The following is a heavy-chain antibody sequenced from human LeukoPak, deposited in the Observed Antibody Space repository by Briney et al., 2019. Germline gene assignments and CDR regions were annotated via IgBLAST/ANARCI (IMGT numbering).Heavy chain of an antibody. J-gene: IGHJ4*02. Sequence: SGTLSLTCVVSGGSITSGSISSTNYYWAWVRQPPGKGREWIGRIEYSEKPYYNQSLMGRVTIFVDTSTKRFSLHLRYVTAADTALYYCGRHLPDPPFDFWGQGTLVTVSS. CDR3: GRHLPDPPFDF. CDR1: GGSITSGSISSTNYY. CDR2: IEYSEKP. V-gene: IGHV4-39*01.